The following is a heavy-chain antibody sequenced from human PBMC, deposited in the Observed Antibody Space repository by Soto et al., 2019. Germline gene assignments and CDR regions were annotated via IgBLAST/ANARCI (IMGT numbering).Heavy chain of an antibody. J-gene: IGHJ6*02. CDR1: GFTFIDYG. CDR2: IWYDGNDK. CDR3: ARNREYSGYGGFYYGMDV. Sequence: GGSLRLSCESSGFTFIDYGMHWVRQAPGKGLEWVAVIWYDGNDKYYADSVKGRFIISRDISKNTLDLQMNSLRAEDTAIYYCARNREYSGYGGFYYGMDVWGQGTTVTVSS. V-gene: IGHV3-33*01. D-gene: IGHD5-12*01.